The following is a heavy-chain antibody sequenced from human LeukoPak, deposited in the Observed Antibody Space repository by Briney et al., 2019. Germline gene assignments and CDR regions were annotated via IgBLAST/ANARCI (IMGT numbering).Heavy chain of an antibody. CDR2: ISYDGSNK. J-gene: IGHJ5*02. V-gene: IGHV3-30-3*01. CDR1: GFTFSSYA. CDR3: ARERPVTTQPNNWFDP. Sequence: PGGSLRPSCAASGFTFSSYAMHWVRQAPGKGLEWVAVISYDGSNKYYADSVKGRFTISRDNSKNTLYLQMNSLRAEDTAVYYCARERPVTTQPNNWFDPWGQGTLVTVSS. D-gene: IGHD4-17*01.